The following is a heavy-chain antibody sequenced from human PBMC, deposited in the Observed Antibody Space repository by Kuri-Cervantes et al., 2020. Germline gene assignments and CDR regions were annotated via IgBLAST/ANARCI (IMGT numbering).Heavy chain of an antibody. CDR2: ISSSSSTI. D-gene: IGHD3-10*01. Sequence: GESLKISCAASGFTFSSYSMNWVRQAPGKRLEWVSYISSSSSTIYYADSVKGRFTISRDNGKNSLYLQMNSLRAEDTAVYYCARDRGYYGTTYDALDIWGQGTMVTVSS. CDR1: GFTFSSYS. CDR3: ARDRGYYGTTYDALDI. J-gene: IGHJ3*02. V-gene: IGHV3-48*01.